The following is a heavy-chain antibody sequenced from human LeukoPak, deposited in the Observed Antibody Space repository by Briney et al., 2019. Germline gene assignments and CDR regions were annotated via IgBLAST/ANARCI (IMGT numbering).Heavy chain of an antibody. V-gene: IGHV3-7*01. D-gene: IGHD3-22*01. CDR2: IKQDGSEK. Sequence: GGSLRLSCAASGFTFSSYWMSWVRQAPGKGLEWVANIKQDGSEKYYVDSVKGRFTISRDNAKNSRYLQMNNLRAEDTAVYYCARDMYYYDSSGPDFDYWGQGTLVTVSS. J-gene: IGHJ4*02. CDR1: GFTFSSYW. CDR3: ARDMYYYDSSGPDFDY.